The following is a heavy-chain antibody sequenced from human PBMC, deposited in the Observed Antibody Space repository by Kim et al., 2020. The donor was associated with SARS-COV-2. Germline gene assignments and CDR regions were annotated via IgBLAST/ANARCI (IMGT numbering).Heavy chain of an antibody. D-gene: IGHD3-22*01. CDR1: GFTFSSYA. V-gene: IGHV3-30*04. J-gene: IGHJ6*01. Sequence: GGSLRLSCAASGFTFSSYAMHWVRQAPGKGLEWVAVISYDGSNKYYADSVKGRFTISRDNSKNTLYLQMNSLRAEDTAVYYCARGSGRITMIVVFITHYG. CDR2: ISYDGSNK. CDR3: ARGSGRITMIVVFITHYG.